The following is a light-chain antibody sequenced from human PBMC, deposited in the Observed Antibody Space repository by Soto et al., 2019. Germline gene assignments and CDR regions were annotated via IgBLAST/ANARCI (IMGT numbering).Light chain of an antibody. V-gene: IGKV3-20*01. CDR3: QQYGTSLPFT. CDR1: QSVSSSY. J-gene: IGKJ2*01. CDR2: AAS. Sequence: ELVLTQSPGTLSLSPGERATLSCRASQSVSSSYLAWYQQKPGQAPRLLIYAASSRATGIPDRFSGSGSGTDLTITISRLEPEDFAVYFCQQYGTSLPFTFGQGTKVEIK.